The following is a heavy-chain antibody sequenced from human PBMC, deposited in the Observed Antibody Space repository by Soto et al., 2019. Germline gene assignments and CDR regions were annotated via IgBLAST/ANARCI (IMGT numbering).Heavy chain of an antibody. J-gene: IGHJ6*02. D-gene: IGHD3-3*01. CDR1: GYTFTSYG. Sequence: QVQLVQSGAEVKKPGASVKVSCKASGYTFTSYGISWVRQAPGQGLEWMGWISAYNGNTNYAQKLQGRVTMTTDTSTSTAYMELRSLRSDDTAVYYCARETPAAHNYDFWSGYRTPYYYYYGMDVWGQGTTVTVSS. CDR2: ISAYNGNT. CDR3: ARETPAAHNYDFWSGYRTPYYYYYGMDV. V-gene: IGHV1-18*01.